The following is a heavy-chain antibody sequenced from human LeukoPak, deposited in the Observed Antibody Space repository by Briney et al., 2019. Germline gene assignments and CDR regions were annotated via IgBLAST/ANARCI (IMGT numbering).Heavy chain of an antibody. V-gene: IGHV3-23*03. CDR2: IYSGGST. CDR1: GLTFSSYA. J-gene: IGHJ4*02. CDR3: ARRDIVVIVSASDY. D-gene: IGHD2-15*01. Sequence: QTGGSLRLSCAASGLTFSSYAMNWVRQAPGKGLEWVSVIYSGGSTYYADSVKGRFIISRDNSKNTVYLQMNSLRVDDTAVYYCARRDIVVIVSASDYWGQGTLVTVSS.